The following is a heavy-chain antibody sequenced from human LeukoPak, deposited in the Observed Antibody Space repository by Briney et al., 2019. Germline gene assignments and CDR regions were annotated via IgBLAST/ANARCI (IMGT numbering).Heavy chain of an antibody. CDR3: VRDKNGDY. Sequence: GGSLRLSCAASGSTFSKYVMLWVRQAPDKGLEWVAVISYDESNRYYAESVEGRFTISRDNSKNTLCLQMNSLRAEDTAVYFCVRDKNGDYWGQGTLVTVSS. J-gene: IGHJ4*02. CDR2: ISYDESNR. CDR1: GSTFSKYV. V-gene: IGHV3-30*14. D-gene: IGHD2-8*01.